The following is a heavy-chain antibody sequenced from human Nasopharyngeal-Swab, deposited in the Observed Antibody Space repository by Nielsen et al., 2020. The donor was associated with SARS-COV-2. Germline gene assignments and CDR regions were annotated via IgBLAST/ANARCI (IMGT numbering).Heavy chain of an antibody. V-gene: IGHV3-9*01. D-gene: IGHD5-18*01. J-gene: IGHJ6*02. Sequence: GGSLRLSCAASGFTFDDYAMHWVRQAPGKGLEWVSGISWNSGTIGYADSVKGRFTISRDNAKNSLYLQINSLRAEDTAVYYCAREGGYSYGWSTYYYYGMDVWGQGTTVTVSS. CDR1: GFTFDDYA. CDR3: AREGGYSYGWSTYYYYGMDV. CDR2: ISWNSGTI.